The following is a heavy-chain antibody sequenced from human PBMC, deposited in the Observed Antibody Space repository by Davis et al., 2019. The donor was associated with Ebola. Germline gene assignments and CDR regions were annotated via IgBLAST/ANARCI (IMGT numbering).Heavy chain of an antibody. CDR3: ARGLVVPRHHYYYGMDV. CDR1: GFTFNNYW. Sequence: GESLKISCAASGFTFNNYWMSWVRQAPGMGLEWVANTRPDGSEKYYVDSVKGRFTISRDNAKNSLYLQMNSLRAEDTAVYYCARGLVVPRHHYYYGMDVWGQGTTVTVSS. V-gene: IGHV3-7*03. J-gene: IGHJ6*02. CDR2: TRPDGSEK. D-gene: IGHD2-2*01.